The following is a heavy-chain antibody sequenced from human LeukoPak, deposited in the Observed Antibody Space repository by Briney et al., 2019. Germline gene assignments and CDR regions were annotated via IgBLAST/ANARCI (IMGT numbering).Heavy chain of an antibody. CDR2: IYYSGST. Sequence: PSETLSLTCTVSGGSISSYYWSWIRQPPGKGLEWIGYIYYSGSTNYNPSLKSRVTISVDTSKNQSSLKLSSVTAADTAVYYCARQRYGVIGYWGQGTLVTVSS. J-gene: IGHJ4*02. D-gene: IGHD2/OR15-2a*01. CDR3: ARQRYGVIGY. CDR1: GGSISSYY. V-gene: IGHV4-59*01.